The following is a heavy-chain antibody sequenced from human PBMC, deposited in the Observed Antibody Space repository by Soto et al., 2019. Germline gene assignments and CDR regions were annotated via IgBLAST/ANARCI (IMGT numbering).Heavy chain of an antibody. Sequence: SETLSLTCTVSGGSISSYYWSWIRQPPGKGLEWIGYIYYSGSTNYNPSLKSRVTISVDTSKNQFSLKLNSVTPEDTAVYYCARDPITIFGVHWFDPWGQGTLVTVSS. V-gene: IGHV4-59*12. J-gene: IGHJ5*02. CDR2: IYYSGST. D-gene: IGHD3-3*01. CDR3: ARDPITIFGVHWFDP. CDR1: GGSISSYY.